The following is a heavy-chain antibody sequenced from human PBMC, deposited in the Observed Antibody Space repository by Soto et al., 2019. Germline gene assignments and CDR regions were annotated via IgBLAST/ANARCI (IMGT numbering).Heavy chain of an antibody. CDR2: IYHRGST. CDR1: GASISSSNW. V-gene: IGHV4-4*02. CDR3: ARAGRTYYYDSSGQYGMDV. D-gene: IGHD3-22*01. J-gene: IGHJ6*02. Sequence: SETLSLTCAVPGASISSSNWWSWVRQPPGKGLERIGEIYHRGSTYYNPSFKSRVTISVDTPKNQFSLKLSSVTAADTAVYYCARAGRTYYYDSSGQYGMDVWGQGTTVNVSS.